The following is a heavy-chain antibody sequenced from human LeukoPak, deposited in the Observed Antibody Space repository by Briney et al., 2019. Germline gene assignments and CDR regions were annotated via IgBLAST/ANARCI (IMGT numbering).Heavy chain of an antibody. CDR3: ARDFAPGGSYLDTFDI. D-gene: IGHD1-26*01. CDR1: GYTFTSYF. J-gene: IGHJ3*02. Sequence: ASVKVSCKASGYTFTSYFMHWVRQAPGQGLEWMGVINPSGGTTSYAQKFQGRVTMTRDTSTSTVYMELSSLRSEDTAVYYCARDFAPGGSYLDTFDIWGQGTMVTVSS. V-gene: IGHV1-46*01. CDR2: INPSGGTT.